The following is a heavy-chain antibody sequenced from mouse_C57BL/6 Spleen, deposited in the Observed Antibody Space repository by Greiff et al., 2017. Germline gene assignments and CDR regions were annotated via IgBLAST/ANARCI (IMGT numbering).Heavy chain of an antibody. V-gene: IGHV14-3*01. Sequence: EVQLQQSVAELVRPGASVKLSCTASGFNIKNTYMHWVKQRPEQGLEWIGRFDPANGNTKYAPKFQGKATITADTSSNTVYVQLSSLTSEDTANYCDGLYSNYYDIDYWGQGTSVTVSS. D-gene: IGHD2-5*01. CDR3: GLYSNYYDIDY. J-gene: IGHJ4*01. CDR1: GFNIKNTY. CDR2: FDPANGNT.